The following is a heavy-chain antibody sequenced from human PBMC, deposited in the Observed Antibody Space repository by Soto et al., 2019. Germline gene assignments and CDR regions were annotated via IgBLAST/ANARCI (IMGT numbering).Heavy chain of an antibody. CDR3: PTGAYGSGRYPLND. CDR2: VKSKADGGKI. CDR1: GFPFSNAW. Sequence: EVQLVESGGGLVTPGGSLRLSCAASGFPFSNAWMRWVRQAPVKGLEWGGRVKSKADGGKIAYASSVKVRFTISRDNSKQTLYLPMNSLKTEDTAVYYCPTGAYGSGRYPLNDWGQGTLVTVSS. J-gene: IGHJ4*02. V-gene: IGHV3-15*01. D-gene: IGHD3-10*01.